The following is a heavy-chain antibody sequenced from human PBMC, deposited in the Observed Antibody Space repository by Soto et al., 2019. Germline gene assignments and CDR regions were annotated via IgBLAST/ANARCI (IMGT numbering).Heavy chain of an antibody. V-gene: IGHV3-23*01. J-gene: IGHJ4*02. CDR2: IIESGGST. D-gene: IGHD6-19*01. CDR1: GFTFSSYA. CDR3: AKDYGSGCPFDY. Sequence: PGGSLRLSCGASGFTFSSYAMSWVRQGPGKGLEWVSGIIESGGSTYYADSVKGRFTISRDNSKNTLDLQMNSLTAEDTAVYYCAKDYGSGCPFDYWGQGALVTVSS.